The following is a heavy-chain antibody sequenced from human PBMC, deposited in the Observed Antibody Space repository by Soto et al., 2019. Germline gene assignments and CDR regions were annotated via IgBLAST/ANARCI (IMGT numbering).Heavy chain of an antibody. J-gene: IGHJ6*02. CDR2: IYNSRAT. CDR3: ARGMVQEGDYGEIYYYYSMDV. Sequence: SETLSLTCSVSGGSISRGAYYWTWIRQRPGEGLEWLGNIYNSRATYYNPSLQSRLTIAVDTPKNQLSLKMSSVTAADTAVYYCARGMVQEGDYGEIYYYYSMDVWGQGTTVTVSS. CDR1: GGSISRGAYY. D-gene: IGHD4-17*01. V-gene: IGHV4-31*03.